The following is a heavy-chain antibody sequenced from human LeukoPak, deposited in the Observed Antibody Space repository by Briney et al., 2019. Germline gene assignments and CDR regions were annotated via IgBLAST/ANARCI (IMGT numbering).Heavy chain of an antibody. J-gene: IGHJ6*03. CDR2: ISSSSSYI. V-gene: IGHV3-21*01. CDR3: ATSSSTAAGTSYYYYYYMDV. CDR1: GFTFSSYS. D-gene: IGHD6-13*01. Sequence: GGSLRLSCAASGFTFSSYSINWVRQAPGKGLEWVSSISSSSSYIYYADSVKGRFTISRDNAKNSLYLQMNSLRAEDTAVYYCATSSSTAAGTSYYYYYYMDVWGKGTRVTVSS.